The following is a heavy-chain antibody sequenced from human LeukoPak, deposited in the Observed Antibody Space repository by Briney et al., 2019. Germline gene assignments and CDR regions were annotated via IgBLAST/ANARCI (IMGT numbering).Heavy chain of an antibody. CDR1: GFTFSAYA. Sequence: GGSLRLSCAASGFTFSAYAISWVRQAPGKGLEWVSAISGSGGITYYADSVKGRFTISRGNSKNTLYLQMNSLRAEDTAVYYCAKDGYSSRRVVGYFDYWGQGTLVTVSS. CDR3: AKDGYSSRRVVGYFDY. V-gene: IGHV3-23*01. D-gene: IGHD6-13*01. J-gene: IGHJ4*02. CDR2: ISGSGGIT.